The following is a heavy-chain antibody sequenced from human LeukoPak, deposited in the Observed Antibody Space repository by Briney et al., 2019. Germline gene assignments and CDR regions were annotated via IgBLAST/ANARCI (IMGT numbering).Heavy chain of an antibody. CDR1: GYSFTTYW. CDR3: ARRSWCSSTRCHAFDP. V-gene: IGHV5-51*01. J-gene: IGHJ5*02. D-gene: IGHD2-2*01. CDR2: IYPGDSDT. Sequence: RGESLKISCKGSGYSFTTYWIAGVRQMPGKGLELMGIIYPGDSDTRYSPSFQGQVTISADKSNSTAYLQWSSLKASDTAMYYCARRSWCSSTRCHAFDPWGQGTLVTVSS.